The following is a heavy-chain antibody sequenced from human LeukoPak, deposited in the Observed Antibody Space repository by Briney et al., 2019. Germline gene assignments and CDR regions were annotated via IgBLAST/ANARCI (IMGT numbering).Heavy chain of an antibody. CDR2: INHSGST. V-gene: IGHV4-34*01. CDR3: ARGRTVSIDY. CDR1: GGSFSSYY. D-gene: IGHD4-17*01. J-gene: IGHJ4*02. Sequence: SETLSLTCAVYGGSFSSYYWSWIRQPPGKGLEWIGEINHSGSTNYNPSLKSRVTISVDTSKNQCALRLSSVTAADAAVYYCARGRTVSIDYWGQGTLVTVSS.